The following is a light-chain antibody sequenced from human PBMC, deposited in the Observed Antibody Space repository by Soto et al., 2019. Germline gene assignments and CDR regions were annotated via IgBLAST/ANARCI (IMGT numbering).Light chain of an antibody. CDR1: QSISSNF. V-gene: IGKV3-20*01. J-gene: IGKJ3*01. CDR3: QNYNLS. Sequence: EVVLTQSPDTLSLSVGERASLSCRASQSISSNFLAWYQQKPGQAPRLLIYSASTRATGVPDRFSDSGSGTHFTLTITRLEPEDFAIYICQNYNLSFGPGTKVDIK. CDR2: SAS.